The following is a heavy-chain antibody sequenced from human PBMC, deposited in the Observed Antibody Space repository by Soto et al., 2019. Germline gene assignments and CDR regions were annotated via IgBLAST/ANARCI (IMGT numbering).Heavy chain of an antibody. CDR2: ISGVGYTT. J-gene: IGHJ6*02. Sequence: GSLRLSCVASGFTFNSRCMSWVRQAPGKGLEWVSSISGVGYTTYYAVSMEGRFTISRDNSKNTLYLQMNSLRADDTAVYYCATRGDDVVVVPAAMGYYFYAMDVWGLGTTVTVSS. V-gene: IGHV3-23*01. CDR1: GFTFNSRC. CDR3: ATRGDDVVVVPAAMGYYFYAMDV. D-gene: IGHD2-2*01.